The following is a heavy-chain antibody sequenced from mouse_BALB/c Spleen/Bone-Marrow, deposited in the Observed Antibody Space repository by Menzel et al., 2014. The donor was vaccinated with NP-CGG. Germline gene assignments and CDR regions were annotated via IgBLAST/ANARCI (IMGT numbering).Heavy chain of an antibody. J-gene: IGHJ4*01. CDR1: GFSLTSYG. CDR2: IWAGGNT. D-gene: IGHD2-2*01. Sequence: QVQIQQSGPGLVAPSQSLSITCTVSGFSLTSYGVHWVRQPPGKGLELLGVIWAGGNTNYNSALMSRLSISKDNSKSQVFLKMNSLQTDDTAMYYCARDWLRRAMDYWGQGTSVTVSS. V-gene: IGHV2-9*02. CDR3: ARDWLRRAMDY.